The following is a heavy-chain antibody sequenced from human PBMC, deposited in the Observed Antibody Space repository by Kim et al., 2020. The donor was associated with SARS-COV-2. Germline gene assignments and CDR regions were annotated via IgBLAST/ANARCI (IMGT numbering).Heavy chain of an antibody. J-gene: IGHJ4*02. CDR1: GFTFTSYA. CDR2: LSNNGVTT. D-gene: IGHD6-19*01. V-gene: IGHV3-23*01. Sequence: GGSRRLSCAASGFTFTSYATSWVRQAPGKGLEWVSTLSNNGVTTYYADYVKGRFTISRDNSKNTLYLQMNSLRAEDTAVYYCARRAVARMHYFDYWGQGTLLTVSS. CDR3: ARRAVARMHYFDY.